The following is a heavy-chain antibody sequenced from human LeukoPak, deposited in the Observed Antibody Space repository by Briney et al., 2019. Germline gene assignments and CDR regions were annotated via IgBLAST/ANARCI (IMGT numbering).Heavy chain of an antibody. CDR2: ISSSSSYI. J-gene: IGHJ1*01. CDR3: AKGIRIAAAAETSGYFQH. Sequence: GGSLRLSCAASGFTFSSYSMNWVRQAPGKGLEWVSSISSSSSYIYYADSVKGRFTISRDNAKNSLYLQMNSLRAEDTAVYYCAKGIRIAAAAETSGYFQHWGQGTPVTVSS. CDR1: GFTFSSYS. D-gene: IGHD6-13*01. V-gene: IGHV3-21*04.